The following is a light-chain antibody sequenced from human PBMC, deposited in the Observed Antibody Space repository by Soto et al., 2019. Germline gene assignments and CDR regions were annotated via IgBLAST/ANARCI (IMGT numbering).Light chain of an antibody. CDR2: GNS. CDR3: ASWDDSLNGHV. V-gene: IGLV1-40*01. CDR1: SSNIGAHYD. J-gene: IGLJ1*01. Sequence: QSVLTQPPSVSGAPGQRVTISCTGSSSNIGAHYDVHWYQQLPGTAPKLLIYGNSNRPSGVPDRFSGSKSGTSASLAITGLQAEDEADYYCASWDDSLNGHVFGTGTKVTVL.